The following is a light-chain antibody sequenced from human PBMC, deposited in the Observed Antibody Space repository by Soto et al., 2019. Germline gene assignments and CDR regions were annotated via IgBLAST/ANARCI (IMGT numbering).Light chain of an antibody. V-gene: IGLV2-14*01. J-gene: IGLJ1*01. Sequence: QSVLTQPASVSGSPGQSITISCTGTSGDIGSYNRVSWYQQHPGKAPKLIIYEVTDRPSGGSNRFSGSKSGNTASLTISGLQAEDEAEYYCSSYTNINTRAGVFGTGTKVTVL. CDR3: SSYTNINTRAGV. CDR2: EVT. CDR1: SGDIGSYNR.